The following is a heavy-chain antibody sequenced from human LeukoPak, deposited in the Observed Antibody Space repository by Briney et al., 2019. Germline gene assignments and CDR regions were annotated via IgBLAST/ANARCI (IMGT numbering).Heavy chain of an antibody. CDR2: ISYDGYNK. D-gene: IGHD5-12*01. CDR1: GFTFSSYA. V-gene: IGHV3-30-3*01. CDR3: AREIERLFDY. Sequence: PGGSLRLSCAASGFTFSSYAMHWVRQAPGKGLEWVAVISYDGYNKYYVDSVKGRFTMSRDNSKNTLYLQMNSLRAEDTAVYFCAREIERLFDYWGQGTLVTVSS. J-gene: IGHJ4*02.